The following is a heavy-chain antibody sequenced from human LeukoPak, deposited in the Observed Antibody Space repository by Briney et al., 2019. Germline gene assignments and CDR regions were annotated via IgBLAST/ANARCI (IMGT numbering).Heavy chain of an antibody. D-gene: IGHD5-24*01. Sequence: ASVRVSCKASGYTFTNYYIHWVRQAPGQGLEWMGLINPGGDNTDYAQNFQGRVTMTRDTSTSTVYMGLSSLRSEDTAVYYCARIRDGYNDAYDIWGQGTMVTVSS. V-gene: IGHV1-46*01. CDR3: ARIRDGYNDAYDI. J-gene: IGHJ3*02. CDR2: INPGGDNT. CDR1: GYTFTNYY.